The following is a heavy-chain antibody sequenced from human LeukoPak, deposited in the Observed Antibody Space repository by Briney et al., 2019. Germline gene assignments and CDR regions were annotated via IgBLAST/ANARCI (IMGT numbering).Heavy chain of an antibody. Sequence: SETLSLTCTVSGGSISGADYYWSWIRQPPGKGLEWIGYVYYSGNTYYSPSLESRLTISVDTSKNQFSLKLNSVTAADTAVYYCARGGGGSSTATTYWFDPWGQGALVTVSS. CDR1: GGSISGADYY. CDR2: VYYSGNT. V-gene: IGHV4-30-4*01. CDR3: ARGGGGSSTATTYWFDP. D-gene: IGHD4-17*01. J-gene: IGHJ5*02.